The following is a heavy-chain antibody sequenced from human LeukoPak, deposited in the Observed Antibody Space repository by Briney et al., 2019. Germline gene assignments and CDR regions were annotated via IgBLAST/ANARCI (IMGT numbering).Heavy chain of an antibody. CDR2: IYYSGST. V-gene: IGHV4-59*08. D-gene: IGHD2-15*01. J-gene: IGHJ4*02. CDR3: ARGRGLAATGY. Sequence: SETLSLTCTVSGGSISSYYWSWLRQPPGKGLEWIGYIYYSGSTYYNPSLKSRVTISVDTSKNQFSLTLSSVTAADTAVYYCARGRGLAATGYWGQGTLVTVSS. CDR1: GGSISSYY.